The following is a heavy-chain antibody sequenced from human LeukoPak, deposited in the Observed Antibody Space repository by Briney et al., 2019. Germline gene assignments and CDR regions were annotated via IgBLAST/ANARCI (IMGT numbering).Heavy chain of an antibody. CDR1: GFSFSTYW. CDR2: INSDGSIT. V-gene: IGHV3-74*01. D-gene: IGHD5-12*01. Sequence: GGSLRLSCAASGFSFSTYWMDWVRQVPGKGLVWVSRINSDGSITNYADSVKGRFTIPRDNAKNTLYLQMNSLRAEDTAVYCCVGFGGYGYWGQGTLVTVSS. J-gene: IGHJ4*02. CDR3: VGFGGYGY.